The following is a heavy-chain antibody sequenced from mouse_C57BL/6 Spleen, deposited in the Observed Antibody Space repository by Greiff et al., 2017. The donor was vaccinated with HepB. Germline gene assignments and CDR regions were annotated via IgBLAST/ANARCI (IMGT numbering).Heavy chain of an antibody. Sequence: EVQGVESGAELVKPGASVKLSCTASGFNIKDYYMHWVKQRTEQGLEWIGRIDPEDGETKYAPKFQGKATITADPSSNTADLQLSSLTSEDTAVYYCARFTTVVARAMDYWGQGTSVTVSS. D-gene: IGHD1-1*01. CDR1: GFNIKDYY. V-gene: IGHV14-2*01. CDR3: ARFTTVVARAMDY. CDR2: IDPEDGET. J-gene: IGHJ4*01.